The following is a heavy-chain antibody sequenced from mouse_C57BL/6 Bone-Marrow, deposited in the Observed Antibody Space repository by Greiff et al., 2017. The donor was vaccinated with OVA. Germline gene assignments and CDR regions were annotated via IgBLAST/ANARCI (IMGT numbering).Heavy chain of an antibody. CDR2: IDPSDSYT. J-gene: IGHJ4*01. CDR3: ARFRDGDDAMGY. D-gene: IGHD2-3*01. CDR1: GYTFTSYW. Sequence: QVQLQQPGAELVRPGTSVKLSCKASGYTFTSYWMHWVKQRPGQGLEWIGVIDPSDSYTNYNQKFKGKATLTVDTSSSTAYMQLSSLTSEDSAVYYGARFRDGDDAMGYWGQGTSVTVSS. V-gene: IGHV1-59*01.